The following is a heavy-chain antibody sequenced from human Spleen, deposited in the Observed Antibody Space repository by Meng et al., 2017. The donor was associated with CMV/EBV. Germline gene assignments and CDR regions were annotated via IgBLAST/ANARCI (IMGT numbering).Heavy chain of an antibody. V-gene: IGHV3-73*01. D-gene: IGHD6-6*01. CDR1: GFTFSGSA. CDR2: IRSKTNSYAT. CDR3: AKPDIAAFDFDY. J-gene: IGHJ4*02. Sequence: GESLKISCAASGFTFSGSAVHWVRQASGKGLEWVGLIRSKTNSYATAYSTSVRGRFTISRDDSKNVAYLQMNSLRAEDTAVYYCAKPDIAAFDFDYWGQGTLVTVSS.